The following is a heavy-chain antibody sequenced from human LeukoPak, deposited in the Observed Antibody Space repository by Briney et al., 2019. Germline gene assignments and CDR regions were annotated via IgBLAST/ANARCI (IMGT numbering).Heavy chain of an antibody. Sequence: GGSLRLSCAASRFTFSSYAMHWVRQAPGKGLEWVAVISYDGSNKYYADSVKGRFTISRDNSKNTLYLQMNSLRAEDTAVYYCARDPGGIAAAGNWNYFDYWGQGTLVTVSS. D-gene: IGHD6-13*01. CDR2: ISYDGSNK. J-gene: IGHJ4*02. CDR3: ARDPGGIAAAGNWNYFDY. CDR1: RFTFSSYA. V-gene: IGHV3-30-3*01.